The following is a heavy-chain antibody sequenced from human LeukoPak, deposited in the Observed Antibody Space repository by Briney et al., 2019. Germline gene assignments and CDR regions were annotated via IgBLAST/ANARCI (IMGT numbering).Heavy chain of an antibody. D-gene: IGHD6-19*01. CDR3: ARVGLVPSRVDY. CDR1: GGSISSYY. CDR2: IYYSGST. V-gene: IGHV4-59*01. J-gene: IGHJ4*02. Sequence: NSSETLSLTCTVSGGSISSYYWSWIRQPPGKGLERIGYIYYSGSTNYNPSLKSRVTISVDTSKNQFSLKLSSVTAADTAVYYCARVGLVPSRVDYWGQGTLVTVSS.